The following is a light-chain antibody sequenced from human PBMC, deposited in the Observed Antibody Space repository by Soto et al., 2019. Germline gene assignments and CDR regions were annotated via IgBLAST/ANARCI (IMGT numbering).Light chain of an antibody. CDR1: QSVSTN. CDR3: QQRHMWPIT. J-gene: IGKJ5*01. CDR2: GAS. Sequence: EIVMTQSPATLSVSPGERASLSCRASQSVSTNLAWYQQKPAQAPRLLIYGASTRATGIPARFSGGGSGTEFTLTISSLEPEDSAVYYCQQRHMWPITFGQGTRLEIK. V-gene: IGKV3-15*01.